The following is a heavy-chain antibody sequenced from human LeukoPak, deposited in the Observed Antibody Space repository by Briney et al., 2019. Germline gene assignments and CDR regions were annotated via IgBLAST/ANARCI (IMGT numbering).Heavy chain of an antibody. Sequence: GGSLRLSCAASGFTVSSNYMTWVRQAPGKGLEWVSSISASGVMTYYADSVKGRFTVSRDNSKNSLYLQMSSLTAADTAVYYCAKDRSIGTYYTFDHWGQGTLVTVSS. D-gene: IGHD1-26*01. J-gene: IGHJ4*02. CDR3: AKDRSIGTYYTFDH. CDR2: ISASGVMT. CDR1: GFTVSSNY. V-gene: IGHV3-23*01.